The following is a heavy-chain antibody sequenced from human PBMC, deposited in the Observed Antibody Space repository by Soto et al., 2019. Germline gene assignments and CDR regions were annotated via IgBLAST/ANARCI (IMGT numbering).Heavy chain of an antibody. Sequence: GESLKISCAASGFTFSSYGMHWVRQAPGKGLEWVAVISYDGSNKYYADSVKGRFTISRDNSKNTLYLQMNSLRAEDTAVYYCAKVGGDYGDFWYFDLWGRGTLVTVSS. J-gene: IGHJ2*01. V-gene: IGHV3-30*18. CDR1: GFTFSSYG. CDR2: ISYDGSNK. CDR3: AKVGGDYGDFWYFDL. D-gene: IGHD4-17*01.